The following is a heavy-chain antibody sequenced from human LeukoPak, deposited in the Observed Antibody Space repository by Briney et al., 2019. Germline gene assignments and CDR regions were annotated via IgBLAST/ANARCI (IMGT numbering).Heavy chain of an antibody. CDR2: TYYRSKWYN. D-gene: IGHD5-12*01. Sequence: SQTLSLTFAISGDSVSSTSATWNWLRQSPSRGLEWLGRTYYRSKWYNHYAVSVKSRITINPDTSKNQISLQVNSVTPEDTAVYYCARGYSGYDIDYWGQGTLVTVSS. CDR3: ARGYSGYDIDY. V-gene: IGHV6-1*01. J-gene: IGHJ4*02. CDR1: GDSVSSTSAT.